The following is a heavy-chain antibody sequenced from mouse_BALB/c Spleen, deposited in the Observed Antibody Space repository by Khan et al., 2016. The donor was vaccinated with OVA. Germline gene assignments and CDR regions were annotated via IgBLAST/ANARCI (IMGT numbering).Heavy chain of an antibody. CDR1: GFTFSIYG. Sequence: EVELVESGGDLVKPGGSLKLSCVASGFTFSIYGMSWVRQTPDMRLEWVATISSGGHYTYYPDSVKGRFTISRDNAKNTLYLQMSSLKSEDTAIYYCVRLAYYYNSEGFAYWGQGTLVTVSA. V-gene: IGHV5-6*01. D-gene: IGHD1-1*01. CDR3: VRLAYYYNSEGFAY. J-gene: IGHJ3*01. CDR2: ISSGGHYT.